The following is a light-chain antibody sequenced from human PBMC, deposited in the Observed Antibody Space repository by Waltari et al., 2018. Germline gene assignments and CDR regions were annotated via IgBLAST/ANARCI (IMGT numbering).Light chain of an antibody. CDR3: AVWDDSLSGRV. CDR2: MNN. J-gene: IGLJ3*02. Sequence: QSVLTQPPSASGTPGQRVTISCSLSSSTIGTKCVYCYTNFPRTPPKLLIYMNNQRPSGVPDRFSASKSGTAASLAISGLRSEDEADYYCAVWDDSLSGRVFGGGTKLTVL. CDR1: SSTIGTKC. V-gene: IGLV1-47*01.